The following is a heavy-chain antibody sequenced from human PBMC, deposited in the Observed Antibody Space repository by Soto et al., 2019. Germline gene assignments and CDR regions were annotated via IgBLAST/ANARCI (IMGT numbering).Heavy chain of an antibody. D-gene: IGHD2-8*01. Sequence: ASVKVSCKTSAYTFNRYAITWVRQAPGQGLEWMGWISPYNGYTYYSEKLQGRVTMTTDTSTNTAYMEVRGLRSDDTAVYYCATQQTNMVQFDYWGPGTLVTVSS. J-gene: IGHJ4*02. CDR3: ATQQTNMVQFDY. CDR2: ISPYNGYT. CDR1: AYTFNRYA. V-gene: IGHV1-18*04.